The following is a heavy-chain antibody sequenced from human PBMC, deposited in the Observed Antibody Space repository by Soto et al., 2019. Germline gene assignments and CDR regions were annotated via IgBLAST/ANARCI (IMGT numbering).Heavy chain of an antibody. J-gene: IGHJ4*02. D-gene: IGHD3-22*01. V-gene: IGHV3-15*01. CDR2: IKSKTDGGTT. CDR3: TTDFWDTYYYDRAEGLDY. CDR1: GFTFSNAW. Sequence: EVQLVESGGGLVKPGGSLRLSCAASGFTFSNAWMSWVRQAPGKGLEWVGRIKSKTDGGTTDYAAPVKGRFTISRDDSKNTLYLQMNSLKTEDTAVYYCTTDFWDTYYYDRAEGLDYWGQGTLVTVSS.